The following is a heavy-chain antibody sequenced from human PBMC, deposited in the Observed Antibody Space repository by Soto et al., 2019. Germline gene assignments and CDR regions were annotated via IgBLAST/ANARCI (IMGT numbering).Heavy chain of an antibody. CDR1: GGTFSSYA. CDR3: AREAGPAIFAVVPPHFDY. J-gene: IGHJ4*02. Sequence: SVKVSCKASGGTFSSYAISCVRQAPGQGLEWMGGIIPIFGTANYAQKFQGRVTITADESTSTAYMELSSLRSEDTAVYYCAREAGPAIFAVVPPHFDYWGQGTLVTLSS. D-gene: IGHD3-3*01. CDR2: IIPIFGTA. V-gene: IGHV1-69*13.